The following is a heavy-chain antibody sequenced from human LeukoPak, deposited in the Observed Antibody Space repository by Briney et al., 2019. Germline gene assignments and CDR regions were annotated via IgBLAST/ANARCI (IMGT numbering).Heavy chain of an antibody. CDR3: ARVVRGGAPHSTYYYYYGMDV. V-gene: IGHV4-4*02. J-gene: IGHJ6*02. CDR1: GGSISSSNW. Sequence: SETLSLTCAVSGGSISSSNWWSWVRQPPGKGLEWIGEIYHSGSTNYNPSLKSRVTISVDKSKNQFSLKLSSVTAADTAAYYCARVVRGGAPHSTYYYYYGMDVWGQGTTVTVSS. D-gene: IGHD3-16*01. CDR2: IYHSGST.